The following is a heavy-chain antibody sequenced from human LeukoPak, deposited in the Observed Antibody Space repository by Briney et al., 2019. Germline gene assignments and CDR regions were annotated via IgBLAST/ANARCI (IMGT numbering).Heavy chain of an antibody. V-gene: IGHV3-23*01. D-gene: IGHD4-11*01. CDR3: AKGGGVSMTTSLYFDY. Sequence: GGSLRLSCAASGFTFSSYAMSWVRQAPGKGLEWVSAISGSGGSTYYADSVKGRFTISGDNSKNTLYLQMNSLRAEDTAVYYCAKGGGVSMTTSLYFDYWGQGTLVTVSS. CDR1: GFTFSSYA. J-gene: IGHJ4*02. CDR2: ISGSGGST.